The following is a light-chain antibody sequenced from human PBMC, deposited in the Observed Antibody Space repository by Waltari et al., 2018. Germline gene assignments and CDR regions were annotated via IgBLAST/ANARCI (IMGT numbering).Light chain of an antibody. V-gene: IGLV3-19*01. CDR3: NSRDTSPNHLV. Sequence: SDLTQDPAVSVALGQTVTISCQGDILRKYYASWYQQKSGQAPVLVLYNTNHRPSGFPDRVSGSSSGDTASLTITGAQAEDEGDYYCNSRDTSPNHLVFGGGTKLTVL. CDR2: NTN. J-gene: IGLJ2*01. CDR1: ILRKYY.